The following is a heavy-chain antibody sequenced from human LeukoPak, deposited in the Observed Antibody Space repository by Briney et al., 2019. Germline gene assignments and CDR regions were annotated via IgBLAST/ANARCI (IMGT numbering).Heavy chain of an antibody. CDR1: GFTASSNY. J-gene: IGHJ3*02. D-gene: IGHD3-22*01. CDR3: ARDPWNYYDSSGYPGGGDDAFDI. CDR2: IYSGGST. Sequence: PGGSLRLSCAASGFTASSNYMSWVRQAPGKGLEWVSVIYSGGSTYYADSVKGRFTTSRDNSKNTLYLQMNSLRAEDTAVYYCARDPWNYYDSSGYPGGGDDAFDIWGQGTMVTVSS. V-gene: IGHV3-66*01.